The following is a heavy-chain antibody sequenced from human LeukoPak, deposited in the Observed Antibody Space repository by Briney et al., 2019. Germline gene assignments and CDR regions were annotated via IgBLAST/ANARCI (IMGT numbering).Heavy chain of an antibody. Sequence: PGGSLRLSCAASGFTFSSYSMNWVRQAPGKGLEWVSAISGPGGGTYYADSVKGRFTVSRDNSKNTLYLQMNSLRVEDTAIYYRAKAPPEKNTFPPPANWGQGTLGTGSS. CDR1: GFTFSSYS. CDR3: AKAPPEKNTFPPPAN. CDR2: ISGPGGGT. V-gene: IGHV3-23*01. J-gene: IGHJ4*01. D-gene: IGHD1-14*01.